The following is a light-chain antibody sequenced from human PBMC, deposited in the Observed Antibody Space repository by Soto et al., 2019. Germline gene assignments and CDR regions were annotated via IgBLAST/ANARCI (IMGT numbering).Light chain of an antibody. V-gene: IGKV3-20*01. CDR1: QSVSSSY. CDR2: GAS. J-gene: IGKJ2*01. CDR3: QQYGSSPYT. Sequence: EIVLTQSPGTLSLSPWERATLSCRASQSVSSSYLAWYQQKPGQAPRLLIYGASSRATGIPDRFSGSGSGTDFTLTIRRLEPEDFAVYYCQQYGSSPYTFGQGTKVDI.